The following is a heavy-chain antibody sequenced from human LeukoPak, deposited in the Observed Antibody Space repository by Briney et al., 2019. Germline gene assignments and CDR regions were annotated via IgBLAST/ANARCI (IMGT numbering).Heavy chain of an antibody. J-gene: IGHJ3*02. D-gene: IGHD1-26*01. CDR1: GFNFDDYT. CDR2: ISWDGGST. Sequence: TGGSLRLSCAASGFNFDDYTMHWVRQAPGKGLEWVSLISWDGGSTYYADSVKGRFTISRDNSKNSLYLQMNSLRTEDTALDCCAKDDGGGSAFDICGQRTMVTVSS. V-gene: IGHV3-43*01. CDR3: AKDDGGGSAFDI.